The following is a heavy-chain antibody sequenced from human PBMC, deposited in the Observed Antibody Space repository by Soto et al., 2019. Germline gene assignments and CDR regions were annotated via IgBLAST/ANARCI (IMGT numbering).Heavy chain of an antibody. V-gene: IGHV1-3*01. J-gene: IGHJ5*02. CDR3: ARDTLYDSSGYYYVGYNWFDP. CDR2: INAGNGNT. CDR1: GYTFTSYA. Sequence: ASVKVSCKASGYTFTSYAMHWVRQAPGQRLEWMGWINAGNGNTKYSQKFQGRVTITRDTSASTAYMELSSLRSEDTAVYYCARDTLYDSSGYYYVGYNWFDPWGQGTLVTVLL. D-gene: IGHD3-22*01.